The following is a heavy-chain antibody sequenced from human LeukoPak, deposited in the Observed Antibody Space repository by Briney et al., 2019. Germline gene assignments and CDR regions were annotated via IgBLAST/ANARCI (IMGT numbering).Heavy chain of an antibody. J-gene: IGHJ4*02. Sequence: SETLSLTCTVSGGSISRSSYYWGWIRQPPGKGLEWIGSIYYSGSTYYNPSLKSRVTISVDTSKNQFSLKLSSVTAADTAVYYCASRYCSSTSCPFDYWGQGTLVTVSS. CDR1: GGSISRSSYY. V-gene: IGHV4-39*01. D-gene: IGHD2-2*01. CDR3: ASRYCSSTSCPFDY. CDR2: IYYSGST.